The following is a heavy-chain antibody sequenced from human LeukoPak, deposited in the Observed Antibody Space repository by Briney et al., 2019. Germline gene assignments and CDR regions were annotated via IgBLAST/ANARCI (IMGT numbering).Heavy chain of an antibody. CDR1: GFTFSSNY. D-gene: IGHD3-10*01. CDR2: IYSGGST. CDR3: ARAGSGLLPFDY. J-gene: IGHJ4*02. Sequence: GGSLRLSCAASGFTFSSNYMSWVPEAPGKGLEWVSVIYSGGSTYYADSVKGRFTISRDNSKNTLYLQMNSLRAEDTAVYYCARAGSGLLPFDYWGQGTLVTVSS. V-gene: IGHV3-53*01.